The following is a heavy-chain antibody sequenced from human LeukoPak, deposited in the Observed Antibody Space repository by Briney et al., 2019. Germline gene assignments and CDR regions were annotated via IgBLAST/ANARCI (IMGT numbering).Heavy chain of an antibody. CDR1: GFTFSSYD. V-gene: IGHV3-23*01. D-gene: IGHD6-13*01. Sequence: GGSLRLACAASGFTFSSYDMIWVRQAPGKGLEWVSDISGSGGITNYADSVKGRFIISRDSSKETLDLQMNSLRVEDTAVYYCAKLGSSWYYFDYRGQGTLVTVSS. CDR3: AKLGSSWYYFDY. J-gene: IGHJ4*02. CDR2: ISGSGGIT.